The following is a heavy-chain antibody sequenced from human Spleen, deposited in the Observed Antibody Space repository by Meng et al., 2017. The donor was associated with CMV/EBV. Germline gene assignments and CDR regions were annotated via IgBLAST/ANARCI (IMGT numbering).Heavy chain of an antibody. D-gene: IGHD3-9*01. CDR2: INHSGST. Sequence: YGGCFSGYYWSWIRQPPGKGLEWIGEINHSGSTNYNPSLKSRVTISVDTSKNQFSLKLSSVTAADTAVYYCNLKGRPNYYYYYGMDVWGQGTTVTVSS. J-gene: IGHJ6*02. CDR1: GGCFSGYY. CDR3: NLKGRPNYYYYYGMDV. V-gene: IGHV4-34*01.